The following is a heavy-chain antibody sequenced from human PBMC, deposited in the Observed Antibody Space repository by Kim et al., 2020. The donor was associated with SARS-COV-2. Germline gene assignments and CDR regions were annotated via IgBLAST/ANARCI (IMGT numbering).Heavy chain of an antibody. J-gene: IGHJ4*02. CDR2: IWYDGSNK. CDR1: GFTFSSYG. V-gene: IGHV3-33*01. D-gene: IGHD1-26*01. CDR3: ARDTVDALGFDY. Sequence: GGSLRLSCAASGFTFSSYGMHWVRQAPGKGLEWVAVIWYDGSNKYYADSVKGRFTISRDNSKNTLYLQMNSPRAEDTAVYYCARDTVDALGFDYWGQGTLVTVSS.